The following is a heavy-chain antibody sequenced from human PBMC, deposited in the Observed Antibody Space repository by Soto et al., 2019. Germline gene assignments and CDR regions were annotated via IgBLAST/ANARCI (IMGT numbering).Heavy chain of an antibody. Sequence: SETLSLTCAVYGGSVNGYYWNWIRQPPGKGLEWIGEINHTGGTNYSPSFQGHVTISADKSISTAYLQWSSLKASDTAMYYCARDPGGGAWFDPWGQGTLVTVSS. V-gene: IGHV4-34*10. CDR2: INHTGGT. CDR3: ARDPGGGAWFDP. CDR1: GGSVNGYY. D-gene: IGHD3-10*01. J-gene: IGHJ5*02.